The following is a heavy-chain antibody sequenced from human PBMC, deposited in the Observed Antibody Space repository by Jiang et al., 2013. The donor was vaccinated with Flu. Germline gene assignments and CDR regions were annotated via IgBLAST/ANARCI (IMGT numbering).Heavy chain of an antibody. CDR2: IHHSATT. D-gene: IGHD6-13*01. Sequence: AVSDGSISSDHWWSWVRQPPGKGLEWIGEIHHSATTNYNPSLRSRVTMSVDKSKNQFSLRLTSVTAADTAVYYCARGRAPEVAANYFDFWGQGTLVTVSS. V-gene: IGHV4-4*02. CDR1: DGSISSDHW. CDR3: ARGRAPEVAANYFDF. J-gene: IGHJ4*02.